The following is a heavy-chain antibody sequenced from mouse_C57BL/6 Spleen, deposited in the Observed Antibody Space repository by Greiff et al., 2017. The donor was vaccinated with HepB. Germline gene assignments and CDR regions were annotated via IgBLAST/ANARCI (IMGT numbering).Heavy chain of an antibody. Sequence: VQRVESGPGLVQPSQSLSITCTVSGFSLTSYGVHWVRQSPGKGLEWLGVIWSGGSTDYNAAFISRLSISKDNSKSQVFFKMNSLQADDTAIYYCARKSITTVEDYYAMDYWGQGTSVTVSS. V-gene: IGHV2-2*01. CDR3: ARKSITTVEDYYAMDY. CDR2: IWSGGST. CDR1: GFSLTSYG. D-gene: IGHD1-1*01. J-gene: IGHJ4*01.